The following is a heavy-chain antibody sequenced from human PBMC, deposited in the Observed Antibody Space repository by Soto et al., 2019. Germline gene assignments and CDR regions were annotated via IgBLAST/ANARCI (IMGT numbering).Heavy chain of an antibody. CDR1: GGTFSSYA. Sequence: QVQLVQSGAEVKKPGSSVKVSCKASGGTFSSYAISWVRQAPGQGLEWMGGIIPIFGTANYAQKFQGRVTITAAESTRTAYMELGSLRSEDTAVYYCARGSPGGITLDGMDVWGQGTTVTVSS. V-gene: IGHV1-69*01. D-gene: IGHD1-20*01. CDR3: ARGSPGGITLDGMDV. J-gene: IGHJ6*02. CDR2: IIPIFGTA.